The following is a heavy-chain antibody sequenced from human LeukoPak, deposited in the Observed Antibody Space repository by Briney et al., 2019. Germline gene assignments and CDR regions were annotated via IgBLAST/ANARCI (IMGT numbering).Heavy chain of an antibody. CDR3: ARSRSSGWSDY. Sequence: GGSLRLSRAASGFTFSSYAMSWVRQAPGKGLEWVSTISGSGGSTYYADSVKGRFTISRDNAKNSLYLQMNSPRAEDTAVYYCARSRSSGWSDYWGQGTLVTVSS. J-gene: IGHJ4*02. V-gene: IGHV3-23*01. CDR2: ISGSGGST. CDR1: GFTFSSYA. D-gene: IGHD6-19*01.